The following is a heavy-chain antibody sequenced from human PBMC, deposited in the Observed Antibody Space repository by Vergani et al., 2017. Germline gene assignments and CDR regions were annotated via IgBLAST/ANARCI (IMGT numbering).Heavy chain of an antibody. Sequence: QVQLVQSGAEVKKPGSSVKVSCKASGGTFSSYTISWVRQAPGQGLEWMGRIIPILGIANYAQKFQGRVTITADKSTSTADMELSSLRSEATAGYYCAGESGYDFWDYYFDYWGQGTLVTVSS. CDR2: IIPILGIA. CDR3: AGESGYDFWDYYFDY. CDR1: GGTFSSYT. J-gene: IGHJ4*02. D-gene: IGHD5-12*01. V-gene: IGHV1-69*02.